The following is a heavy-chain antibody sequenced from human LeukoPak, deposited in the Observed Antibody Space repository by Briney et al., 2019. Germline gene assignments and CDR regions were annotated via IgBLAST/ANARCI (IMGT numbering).Heavy chain of an antibody. Sequence: ASVMVSCKVSGYTLTELSMHWVRQAPGKGLEWMGGFDPEDGETIYAQKFQGRVTMTEDTSTDTAYMELSSLRSEDTAVYYCATSISDYKYTFDYWGQGTLVTVSS. J-gene: IGHJ4*02. CDR2: FDPEDGET. V-gene: IGHV1-24*01. CDR1: GYTLTELS. CDR3: ATSISDYKYTFDY. D-gene: IGHD4-11*01.